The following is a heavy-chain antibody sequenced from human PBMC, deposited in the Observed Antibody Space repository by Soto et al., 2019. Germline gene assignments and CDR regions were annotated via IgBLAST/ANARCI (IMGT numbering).Heavy chain of an antibody. CDR2: IYYSGST. V-gene: IGHV4-39*01. CDR3: ARTSSSRYERVYYFDY. CDR1: GGYISSSSYY. D-gene: IGHD6-13*01. J-gene: IGHJ4*02. Sequence: QLQLQESGPGLVKPSETLSLTCTVSGGYISSSSYYWGWIRQPPGKGLEWIGSIYYSGSTYYNPSLKSRVTISVDTSKNQFSLKLSSVTAADTAVYYCARTSSSRYERVYYFDYWGQGTLVTVSS.